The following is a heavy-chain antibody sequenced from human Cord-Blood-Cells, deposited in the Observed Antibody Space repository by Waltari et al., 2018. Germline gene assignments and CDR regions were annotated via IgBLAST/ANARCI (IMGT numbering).Heavy chain of an antibody. CDR3: ARLSELGRRPYYFDY. J-gene: IGHJ4*02. CDR1: GASICSSSYH. CDR2: IYYSGRT. D-gene: IGHD1-1*01. Sequence: QLQLQESAPGLVKPSEPPSLTCTVSGASICSSSYHWASITQPPGKGLQWIGSIYYSGRTDYNPALKSRVTISVDTSKNQFSLKLSSGAAADTAVYYWARLSELGRRPYYFDYWGQGTLVTVSS. V-gene: IGHV4-39*01.